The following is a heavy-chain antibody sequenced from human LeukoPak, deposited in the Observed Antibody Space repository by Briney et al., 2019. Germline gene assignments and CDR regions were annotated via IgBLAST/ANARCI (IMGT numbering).Heavy chain of an antibody. Sequence: SETLSLTCTVSRYSISNNYYWGWIRQPPGKGLEWIGSIYHSGSTYYNPSLESRVTISVDSSKNQFSLKLNSVTAADSAVYYCARGSPILRLLEWLVWGQGTLVTVSS. V-gene: IGHV4-38-2*02. J-gene: IGHJ4*02. D-gene: IGHD3-3*01. CDR2: IYHSGST. CDR1: RYSISNNYY. CDR3: ARGSPILRLLEWLV.